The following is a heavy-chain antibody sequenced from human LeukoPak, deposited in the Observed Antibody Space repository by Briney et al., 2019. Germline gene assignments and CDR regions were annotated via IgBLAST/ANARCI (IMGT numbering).Heavy chain of an antibody. CDR2: ISGSGGST. J-gene: IGHJ4*02. D-gene: IGHD4-17*01. V-gene: IGHV3-23*01. CDR3: AKGGVRDDYGDFLDY. Sequence: GGSLRLSCAASGFTFGSCAMSWVRQAPGKGLEWVSAISGSGGSTYYADSVKGRFTISRDNSKNTLYLQMDSLRAEDTAVYYCAKGGVRDDYGDFLDYWGQGTLVTVSS. CDR1: GFTFGSCA.